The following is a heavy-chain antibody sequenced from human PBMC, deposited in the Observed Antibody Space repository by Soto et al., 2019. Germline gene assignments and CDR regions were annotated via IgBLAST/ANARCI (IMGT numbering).Heavy chain of an antibody. D-gene: IGHD2-2*01. V-gene: IGHV4-31*03. CDR2: IYYSGSS. Sequence: SETLSLTCIVSGDSISCGYYWSWVRQFPGKGLEWIGYIYYSGSSYYNPSLKGRVSMSAVSSGHSFSLKLTSVTAADTAVYYCARXVACPSSRCNSDIWFDSWGQGIPVTVSS. J-gene: IGHJ5*01. CDR3: ARXVACPSSRCNSDIWFDS. CDR1: GDSISCGYY.